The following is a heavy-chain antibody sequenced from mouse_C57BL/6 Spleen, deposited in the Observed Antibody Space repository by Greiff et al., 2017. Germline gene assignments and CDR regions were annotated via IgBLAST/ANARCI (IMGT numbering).Heavy chain of an antibody. CDR2: IDPENGDT. Sequence: EVQLQQSGAELVRPGASVKLSCTASGFNIKDDYMHWVKQRPEQGLEWIGWIDPENGDTEYASKFQGKATITADTSSNTAYLQLSSLTSEDAAVYYCTTGWLLRERYARDDWGTGTSVTVSS. D-gene: IGHD2-3*01. CDR3: TTGWLLRERYARDD. V-gene: IGHV14-4*01. CDR1: GFNIKDDY. J-gene: IGHJ4*01.